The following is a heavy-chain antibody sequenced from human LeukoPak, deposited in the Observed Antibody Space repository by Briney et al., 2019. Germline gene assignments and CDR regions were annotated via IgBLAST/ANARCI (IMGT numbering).Heavy chain of an antibody. V-gene: IGHV4-34*01. CDR1: YY. J-gene: IGHJ6*03. CDR2: INHSGST. CDR3: ARTSGSHYYYYYMDV. Sequence: YYWSWIRQPPGKGLEWIGEINHSGSTNYNPSLKSRVTISVDTSKNQFSLKLSSVTAADTAVYYCARTSGSHYYYYYMDVWGKGTTVTISS. D-gene: IGHD3-10*01.